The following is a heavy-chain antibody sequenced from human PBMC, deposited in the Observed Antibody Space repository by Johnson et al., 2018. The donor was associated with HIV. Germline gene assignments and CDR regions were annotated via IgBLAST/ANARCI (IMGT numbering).Heavy chain of an antibody. CDR3: ARVSRYCSGGSCLDGFDI. CDR1: GINFDNYG. J-gene: IGHJ3*02. Sequence: VQVVESGGGVVRPGGSLRLSCAASGINFDNYGMSWVRQAPGKGLGWVSGINWNGGTTHYADSVRGRFTSSRDNAKRSLYLQMNSLRAEDAALYYCARVSRYCSGGSCLDGFDIWGQGTMVTVSS. CDR2: INWNGGTT. V-gene: IGHV3-20*04. D-gene: IGHD2-15*01.